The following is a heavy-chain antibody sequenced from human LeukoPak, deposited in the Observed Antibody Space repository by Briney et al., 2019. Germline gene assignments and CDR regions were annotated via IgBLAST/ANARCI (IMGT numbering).Heavy chain of an antibody. V-gene: IGHV3-66*01. CDR1: GFTVSSNY. CDR2: IYSGGST. D-gene: IGHD3-9*01. CDR3: ARNYDILTGYYTPGAFDI. J-gene: IGHJ3*02. Sequence: GGSLRLSCAASGFTVSSNYMRWVRQAPGEGLEWVSVIYSGGSTYYADSVKGRFSISRDNSKNTLYLQMNSLRAEDTAVYYCARNYDILTGYYTPGAFDIWGQGTMVTVSS.